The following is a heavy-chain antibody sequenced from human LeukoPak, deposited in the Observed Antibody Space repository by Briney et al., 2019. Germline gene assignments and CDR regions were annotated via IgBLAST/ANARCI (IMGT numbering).Heavy chain of an antibody. CDR2: ISGSGGST. J-gene: IGHJ4*02. Sequence: GGSLRLSCAASGFTFSSYGMSWVRQAPGKGLEWVSAISGSGGSTYYADSVKGRFTISRDNSKNTLYLQMNSLRAEDTAVYYCAKKARRTCSSTSCYRSENDYWGQGTLVTVSS. D-gene: IGHD2-2*01. CDR3: AKKARRTCSSTSCYRSENDY. CDR1: GFTFSSYG. V-gene: IGHV3-23*01.